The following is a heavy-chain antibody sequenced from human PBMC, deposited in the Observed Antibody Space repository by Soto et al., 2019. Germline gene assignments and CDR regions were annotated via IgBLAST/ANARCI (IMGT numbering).Heavy chain of an antibody. J-gene: IGHJ5*02. Sequence: QVQLVQSGTEVKKPGASVKVSCNTSGYTFINFGIGWVRQAPGQGLEWMGWISPFNGHTHYAQKFQGRVSLTTDTSTSTAFLELRSLTYDDTAVYYCAREPPRATAGLNYFDPWGQGTLVTVSS. V-gene: IGHV1-18*01. CDR1: GYTFINFG. D-gene: IGHD6-13*01. CDR2: ISPFNGHT. CDR3: AREPPRATAGLNYFDP.